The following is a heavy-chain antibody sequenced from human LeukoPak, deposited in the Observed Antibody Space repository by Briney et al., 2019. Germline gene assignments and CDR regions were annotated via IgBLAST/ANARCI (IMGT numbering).Heavy chain of an antibody. CDR2: IKQDGSEK. J-gene: IGHJ4*02. CDR3: ARDDRVRTFGGVIANFDY. Sequence: GGSLRLSCAASGFTFSSYWMSWVRQAPGKGLEWVANIKQDGSEKYYVDSVKGRFTISRDNAKNSLYLQMNSLRAEDTAVYYCARDDRVRTFGGVIANFDYWGQGTLVTVSS. V-gene: IGHV3-7*01. D-gene: IGHD3-16*02. CDR1: GFTFSSYW.